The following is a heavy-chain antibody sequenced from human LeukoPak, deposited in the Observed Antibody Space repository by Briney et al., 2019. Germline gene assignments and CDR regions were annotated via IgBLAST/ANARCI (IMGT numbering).Heavy chain of an antibody. J-gene: IGHJ5*02. CDR3: ARDLGTIVVVPAASSTNWFDP. D-gene: IGHD2-2*01. V-gene: IGHV1-18*01. Sequence: ASVKVSCKASGYTFTSYGISWVRQAPGQGLEWMGWISAYNGNTNYAQKLQGRVTMTTDTSTSTAYMELRSLRSDDTAVYYCARDLGTIVVVPAASSTNWFDPWSQGTLVTVSS. CDR2: ISAYNGNT. CDR1: GYTFTSYG.